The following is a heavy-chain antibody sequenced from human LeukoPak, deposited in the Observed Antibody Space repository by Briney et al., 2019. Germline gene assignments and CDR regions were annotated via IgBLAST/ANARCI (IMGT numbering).Heavy chain of an antibody. J-gene: IGHJ4*02. CDR2: IRSKAYGGTT. V-gene: IGHV3-49*04. D-gene: IGHD4-17*01. CDR1: GFTFGDYA. CDR3: TRETTPYY. Sequence: GRSQRLSCTGSGFTFGDYAMTWVRQAPGKGLEWVGFIRSKAYGGTTEYAASVKDRFTISRDDSKSIAYPQMNSLKTEDTAVYYCTRETTPYYWGQGTLVTVSS.